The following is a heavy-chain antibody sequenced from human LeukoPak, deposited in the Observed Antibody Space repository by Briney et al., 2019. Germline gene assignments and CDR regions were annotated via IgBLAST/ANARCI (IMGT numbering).Heavy chain of an antibody. CDR1: GGSISSYY. D-gene: IGHD3-10*01. J-gene: IGHJ4*02. CDR3: ARRAVLFGFFDY. Sequence: SETLSLTCTVSGGSISSYYWSWIRQPPGKGLEWIGYIYYSGGTNYNPSLKSRVTISVDTSKNQFSLKLSSVTAADTAVYYCARRAVLFGFFDYWGQGTLVTVSS. CDR2: IYYSGGT. V-gene: IGHV4-59*01.